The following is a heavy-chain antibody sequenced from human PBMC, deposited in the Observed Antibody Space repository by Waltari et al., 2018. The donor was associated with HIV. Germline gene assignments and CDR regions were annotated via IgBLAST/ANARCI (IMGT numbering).Heavy chain of an antibody. V-gene: IGHV5-51*01. D-gene: IGHD5-12*01. CDR3: ARGEPGGYDGYFDF. CDR2: IHPGDSDT. Sequence: EVQLVQSGAEVKKPGESLRIYCKTSGYWFTKYWIGWVRQMPGKGLEWMGIIHPGDSDTRYGPSFRGHVTISADQSVSTAYLQWGSLEASDTAIYYCARGEPGGYDGYFDFWGQGTLVTVSS. J-gene: IGHJ4*02. CDR1: GYWFTKYW.